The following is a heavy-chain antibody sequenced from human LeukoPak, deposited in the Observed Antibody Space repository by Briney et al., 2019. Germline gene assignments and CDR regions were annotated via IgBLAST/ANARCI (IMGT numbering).Heavy chain of an antibody. Sequence: GGSLRLSYAASGFTFSSYAMHWVRQAPGKGLEWVAVISYDGSNKYYADSVKGLFTISRDNSKNTLYLQMNSLRAEDTAVYYCARSMGITGTTNYWGQGTLVTVSS. CDR1: GFTFSSYA. CDR3: ARSMGITGTTNY. J-gene: IGHJ4*02. CDR2: ISYDGSNK. D-gene: IGHD1-20*01. V-gene: IGHV3-30*04.